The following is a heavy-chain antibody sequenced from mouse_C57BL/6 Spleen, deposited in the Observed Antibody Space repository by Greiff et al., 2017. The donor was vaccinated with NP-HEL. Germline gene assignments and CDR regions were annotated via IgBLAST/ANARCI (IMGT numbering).Heavy chain of an antibody. CDR3: ARGPTMVTPWFAY. Sequence: DVHLVESGGGLVKPGGSLKLSCAASGFTFSSYAMSWVRQTPEKRLEWVATISDGGSYTYYPDNVKGRFTISRDNAKNNLYLQMSHLKSEDTAMYYCARGPTMVTPWFAYWGQGTLVTVSA. V-gene: IGHV5-4*01. CDR2: ISDGGSYT. D-gene: IGHD2-10*01. CDR1: GFTFSSYA. J-gene: IGHJ3*01.